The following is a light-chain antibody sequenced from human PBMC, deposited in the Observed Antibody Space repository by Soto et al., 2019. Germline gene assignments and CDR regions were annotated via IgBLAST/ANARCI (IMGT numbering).Light chain of an antibody. Sequence: DIQMTQSPSTLSASVGDRVTITCRASQSVSSWLAWYQQKPGKAPKLLIYAASSLQSGVPSRFSGSGSGTDFTLTISSLQPEDFATYYCQQSYSTPPVTFGQGTKVDIK. CDR3: QQSYSTPPVT. J-gene: IGKJ1*01. V-gene: IGKV1-39*01. CDR2: AAS. CDR1: QSVSSW.